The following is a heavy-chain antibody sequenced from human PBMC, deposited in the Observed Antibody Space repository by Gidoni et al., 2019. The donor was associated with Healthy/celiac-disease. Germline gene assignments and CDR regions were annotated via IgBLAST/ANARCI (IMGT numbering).Heavy chain of an antibody. CDR2: IGTAGDT. V-gene: IGHV3-13*01. CDR1: GFTFSSYD. CDR3: ARDLTVTTYGGGYYYYGMDV. J-gene: IGHJ6*02. D-gene: IGHD4-17*01. Sequence: EVQLVESGGGLVQPGVSLRLSCAASGFTFSSYDMPWVRQATGKGLEWVSAIGTAGDTYYPGSVKGRFTISRENAKNSLYLQMNSLRAGDTAVYYCARDLTVTTYGGGYYYYGMDVWGQGTTVTVSS.